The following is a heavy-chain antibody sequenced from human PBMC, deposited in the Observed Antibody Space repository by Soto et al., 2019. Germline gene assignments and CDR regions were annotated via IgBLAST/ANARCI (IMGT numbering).Heavy chain of an antibody. J-gene: IGHJ3*01. Sequence: QVQLVQSGAEVKKPGSSVRVSCKASGGINWVRQAPGHGLEWMGGFMPLFGTADYAQRFQGRVTITADELTTTSYMELRSLRSDDTAVYYCAKRAYCGGDCIAFDVWGQGTSVTVSS. CDR2: FMPLFGTA. V-gene: IGHV1-69*01. CDR1: GG. CDR3: AKRAYCGGDCIAFDV. D-gene: IGHD2-21*02.